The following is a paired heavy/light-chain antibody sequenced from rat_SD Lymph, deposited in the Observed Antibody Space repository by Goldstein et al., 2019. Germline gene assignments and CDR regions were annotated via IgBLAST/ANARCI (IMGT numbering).Heavy chain of an antibody. CDR1: GFSLTGYS. CDR3: TRDRELGGLFDY. V-gene: IGHV2-8*01. CDR2: MRYNGDT. Sequence: QVQLTESGPGLVHPSETLSLTCTVSGFSLTGYSVYWVRQPSGKGLEWMGRMRYNGDTSYNSALKSRLSISRDTSKNQVFLKMNSLQTDDTGTYYCTRDRELGGLFDYWGQGVMVTVSS. J-gene: IGHJ2*01. D-gene: IGHD5-1*01.
Light chain of an antibody. CDR2: YTN. V-gene: IGKV22S1*01. CDR1: QNIYKY. Sequence: DIQMTQSPSLLSASVGDRVTLSCKASQNIYKYLNWYQQKLGEAPKLLIYYTNSLQTGIPSRFSGSGSGTDYTLTISSLQPEDVATYFCQQYNSWPTFGAGTKLELK. CDR3: QQYNSWPT. J-gene: IGKJ2-1*01.